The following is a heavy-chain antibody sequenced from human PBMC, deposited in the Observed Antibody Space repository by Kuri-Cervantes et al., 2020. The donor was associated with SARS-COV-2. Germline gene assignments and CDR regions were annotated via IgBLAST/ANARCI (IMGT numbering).Heavy chain of an antibody. Sequence: ASVKVSCKASGYTFSSYGISWVRQAPGQGLEWMGWISAYNGNTNYAQKLQGRVTMTTDTSTSTAYMELRSLRSDDTAVYYCAREWRSYCGGDCYSNGMDVWGQGTTVTVSS. V-gene: IGHV1-18*04. CDR1: GYTFSSYG. CDR3: AREWRSYCGGDCYSNGMDV. J-gene: IGHJ6*02. D-gene: IGHD2-21*01. CDR2: ISAYNGNT.